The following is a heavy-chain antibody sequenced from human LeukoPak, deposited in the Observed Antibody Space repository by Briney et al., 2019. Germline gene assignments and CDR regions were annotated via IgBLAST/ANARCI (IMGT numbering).Heavy chain of an antibody. CDR1: GYSISSGYY. Sequence: SETLSLTCTVSGYSISSGYYWGWIRQPPGKGLEWIGSIYHSGSTYYNPSLKSRVTISVDTSKNQFSLKLSSVTAADTAVYYCARERVPYYYGPGSYWMYNWFDPWGQGTLVTVSS. CDR3: ARERVPYYYGPGSYWMYNWFDP. J-gene: IGHJ5*02. CDR2: IYHSGST. V-gene: IGHV4-38-2*02. D-gene: IGHD3-10*01.